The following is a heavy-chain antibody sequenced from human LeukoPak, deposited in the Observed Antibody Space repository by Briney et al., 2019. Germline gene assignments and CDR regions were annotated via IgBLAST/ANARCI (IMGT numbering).Heavy chain of an antibody. Sequence: GSLRLSCAVSGFPFSRFYMSWIRQPPGKGLEWIGEINHSGSTNYNPSLKSRVTISIDTSKKQFSLKLSSVTAADTAVYYCARVDSGGYLDFDSWGQGTLVTVSS. CDR3: ARVDSGGYLDFDS. V-gene: IGHV4-34*01. CDR2: INHSGST. CDR1: GFPFSRFY. D-gene: IGHD3-22*01. J-gene: IGHJ4*02.